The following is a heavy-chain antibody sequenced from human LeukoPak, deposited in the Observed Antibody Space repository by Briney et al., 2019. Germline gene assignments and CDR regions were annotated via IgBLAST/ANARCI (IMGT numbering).Heavy chain of an antibody. J-gene: IGHJ4*02. CDR2: IYTSGST. D-gene: IGHD6-6*01. V-gene: IGHV4-4*07. CDR3: ARDGTYSSSLDSFDY. CDR1: GGSISSYY. Sequence: SETLPLTCTVSGGSISSYYWSWIRQPAGKGLEWIGRIYTSGSTNYNPSLKSRVTMSVDTSKNQFSLKLSSVTAADTAVYYCARDGTYSSSLDSFDYWGQGTLVTVSS.